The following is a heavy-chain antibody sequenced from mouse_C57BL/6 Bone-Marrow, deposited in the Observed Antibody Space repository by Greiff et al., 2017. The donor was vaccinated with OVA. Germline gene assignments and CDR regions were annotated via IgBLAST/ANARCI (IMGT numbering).Heavy chain of an antibody. V-gene: IGHV1-76*01. CDR1: GYTFTDYY. Sequence: QVQLQQSGAELVRPGASVKLSCKASGYTFTDYYINWVKQRPGQGLEWIARIYPGSGNTYYNEKFKGQATLTAEKSSSTAYMQLSSLTSEDSAVYFCARPYYGNPAWFAYWGQGTLVTVSA. J-gene: IGHJ3*01. CDR3: ARPYYGNPAWFAY. CDR2: IYPGSGNT. D-gene: IGHD2-10*01.